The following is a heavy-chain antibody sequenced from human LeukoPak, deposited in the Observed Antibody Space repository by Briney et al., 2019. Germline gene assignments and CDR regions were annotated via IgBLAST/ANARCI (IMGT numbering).Heavy chain of an antibody. CDR1: GGSVRSYY. CDR2: IHYSEST. J-gene: IGHJ1*01. V-gene: IGHV4-59*08. D-gene: IGHD6-13*01. CDR3: ARSITSSWYGDFQH. Sequence: PSETLSLTCSVSGGSVRSYYWGWIRQPPGKGLEWIGYIHYSESTKYNPSLKSRVTMSVDTSKNQFSLKLSSVTAADTAVYYCARSITSSWYGDFQHWGQGTLVTVSS.